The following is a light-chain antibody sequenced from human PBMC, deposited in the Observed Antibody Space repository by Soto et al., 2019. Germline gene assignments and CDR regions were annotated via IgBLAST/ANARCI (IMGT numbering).Light chain of an antibody. Sequence: EIVLPQSPGTLSLSPGERATLSCRASQSVSSSDLAWYQQKPGQAPRLLIYGASSRATAIPARFSGSGSWRDFTLTISRLESEDFAGYYCQHYGSSPFTFGGGSKVEIK. CDR3: QHYGSSPFT. CDR1: QSVSSSD. V-gene: IGKV3-20*01. J-gene: IGKJ4*01. CDR2: GAS.